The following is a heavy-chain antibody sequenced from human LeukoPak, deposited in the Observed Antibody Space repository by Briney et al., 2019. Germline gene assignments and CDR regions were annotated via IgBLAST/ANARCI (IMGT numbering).Heavy chain of an antibody. J-gene: IGHJ5*02. D-gene: IGHD2-21*01. CDR1: GFTFNDHP. CDR2: ISYDGLNK. CDR3: ARDLGILWKLAYS. Sequence: GGSLRLSCAASGFTFNDHPMHWIRLAPHKGLEWVAVISYDGLNKYYSHSVKDRFTVSRDNVNNILYLQMNRLRTGDTAVYYCARDLGILWKLAYSWGQGTLVTVSS. V-gene: IGHV3-30*04.